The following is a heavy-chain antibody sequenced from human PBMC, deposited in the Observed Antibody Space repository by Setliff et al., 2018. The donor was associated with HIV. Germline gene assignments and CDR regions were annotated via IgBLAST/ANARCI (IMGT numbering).Heavy chain of an antibody. CDR1: GGSISGTNHF. V-gene: IGHV4-39*02. J-gene: IGHJ6*03. D-gene: IGHD2-15*01. Sequence: SETLSLTCSVSGGSISGTNHFWAWVRQPPEKGLEYIETVYNTRRIYYNSSLKSRVTVSLDTSHNVFSLRLKSVSASDTATYYCAAGTCNGASCGPYYFYSMDGWGKGSAVTVSS. CDR3: AAGTCNGASCGPYYFYSMDG. CDR2: VYNTRRI.